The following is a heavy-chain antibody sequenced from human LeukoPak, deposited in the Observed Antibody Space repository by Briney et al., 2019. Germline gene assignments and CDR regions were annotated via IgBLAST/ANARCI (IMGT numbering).Heavy chain of an antibody. J-gene: IGHJ2*01. V-gene: IGHV4-34*01. CDR3: ARLDQLIVDYWYFDL. Sequence: SEXLSLTCXVSGGPVSGYYWSWLRQSPGKGLEWIGEITRYGNTNYNPSLKSRVIISKDTSKSQISLTLISLTAADTAVYFCARLDQLIVDYWYFDLWGRGTQVTVSS. CDR1: GGPVSGYY. D-gene: IGHD2-21*01. CDR2: ITRYGNT.